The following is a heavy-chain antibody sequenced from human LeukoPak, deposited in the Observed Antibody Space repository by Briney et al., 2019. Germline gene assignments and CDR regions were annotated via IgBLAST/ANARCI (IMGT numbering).Heavy chain of an antibody. CDR3: VRVPPGTTIYAY. D-gene: IGHD1-14*01. CDR2: MNPNNSDI. Sequence: ASVKVSCKASGYTFTSYNINWVRQPTGQGLEWVGWMNPNNSDIGYAQKFQGRVTMTRNTSIGTAYMELSSLRSEDTAIYYCVRVPPGTTIYAYWGQGTLVTVSS. V-gene: IGHV1-8*01. CDR1: GYTFTSYN. J-gene: IGHJ4*02.